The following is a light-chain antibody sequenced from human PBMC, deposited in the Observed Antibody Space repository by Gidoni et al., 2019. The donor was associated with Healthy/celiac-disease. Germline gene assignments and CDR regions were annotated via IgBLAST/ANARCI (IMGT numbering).Light chain of an antibody. CDR1: QSVSSSY. Sequence: VLTQSPGTLSLSPGERATLSCRASQSVSSSYLAWYQQKPGQAPRPLIYGASSRATGIPDRFSGSGSGTDFTLTISRLEPEDFEVYYCQQYGSSLTWTFGQGTKVEIK. V-gene: IGKV3-20*01. CDR2: GAS. J-gene: IGKJ1*01. CDR3: QQYGSSLTWT.